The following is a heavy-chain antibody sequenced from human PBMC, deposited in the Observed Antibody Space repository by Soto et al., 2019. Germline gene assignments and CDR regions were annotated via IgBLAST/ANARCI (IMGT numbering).Heavy chain of an antibody. CDR3: ATQVVAAYHYFDF. CDR2: ISGSGDST. Sequence: PGGSLRLSCAASGFTFSSDAMSWVRQAPGKGLEWVSAISGSGDSTYYADHVKGRFTISRDNSKDTLYLQMNSLRAEDTAVYYCATQVVAAYHYFDFWGQGTLVTVSS. D-gene: IGHD2-15*01. J-gene: IGHJ4*02. CDR1: GFTFSSDA. V-gene: IGHV3-23*01.